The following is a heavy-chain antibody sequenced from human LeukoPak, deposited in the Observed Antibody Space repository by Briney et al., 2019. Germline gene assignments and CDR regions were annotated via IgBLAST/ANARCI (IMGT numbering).Heavy chain of an antibody. CDR2: ISYDGSNK. J-gene: IGHJ4*02. Sequence: GRSLRLSCAASGFTFTSYAMHWVRQAPGKGLEWVAVISYDGSNKYYADSVKGRFTISRDNSKNTLYLQMNSLRAEDTAVYYCAEDYYLGWGQGTLVTVSS. D-gene: IGHD3-22*01. CDR3: AEDYYLG. V-gene: IGHV3-30-3*01. CDR1: GFTFTSYA.